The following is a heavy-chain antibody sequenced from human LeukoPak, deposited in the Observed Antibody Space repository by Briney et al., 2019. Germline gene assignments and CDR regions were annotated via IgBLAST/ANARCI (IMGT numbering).Heavy chain of an antibody. J-gene: IGHJ3*02. CDR1: GFTVSSIH. CDR2: TYTGGNS. CDR3: ARGGRGSAAVVAPRSFDI. V-gene: IGHV3-53*01. Sequence: GGSLRLSCAASGFTVSSIHMVWVRQAPGKGLEWVSVTYTGGNSYYADSVKGRFIISRDISKNTLYLQMNSLRAEDSALYYCARGGRGSAAVVAPRSFDIWGQGSMVTVSS. D-gene: IGHD3-22*01.